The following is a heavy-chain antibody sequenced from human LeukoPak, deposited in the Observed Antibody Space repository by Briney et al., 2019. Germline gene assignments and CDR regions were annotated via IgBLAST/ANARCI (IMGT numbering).Heavy chain of an antibody. D-gene: IGHD3-10*01. J-gene: IGHJ4*02. CDR3: ARHAAAYGSGSYGSDSDY. CDR1: GYSFTSYW. CDR2: IYAGDSDN. V-gene: IGHV5-51*01. Sequence: GGSLKISCEGSGYSFTSYWIGWVRRMPGKGLEWMGIIYAGDSDNRYSPSFQGHVTISADKSISTAYLQWSSLKASDTAMYYCARHAAAYGSGSYGSDSDYWGQGTLVTVSS.